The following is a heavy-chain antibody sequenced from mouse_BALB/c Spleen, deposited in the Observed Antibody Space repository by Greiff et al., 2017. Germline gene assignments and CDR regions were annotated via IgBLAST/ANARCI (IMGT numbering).Heavy chain of an antibody. CDR1: GFTFSDYY. V-gene: IGHV5-4*02. CDR2: ISDGGSYT. CDR3: ARHLTY. Sequence: DVQLVESGGGLVKPGGSLKLSCAASGFTFSDYYMYWVRQTPEKRLEWVATISDGGSYTYYPDSVKGRFTISRDNAKNNLYLQMSSLKSEDTAMYYCARHLTYWGQGTLVTVSA. J-gene: IGHJ3*01.